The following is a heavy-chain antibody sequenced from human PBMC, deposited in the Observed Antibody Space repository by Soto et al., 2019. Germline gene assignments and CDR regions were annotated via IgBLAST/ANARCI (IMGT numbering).Heavy chain of an antibody. Sequence: QVQLQESGPGLVKPSQTLSHTCTVSGGSMSSGGYYWSWIRQNPGKGLEWIGYIYYSGSTYYNPSLKSRVTISVDTSKNQFSLKLRSVTAADTAVYYCARGSRAPFTRWFDPWGQGTLVTVSS. J-gene: IGHJ5*02. V-gene: IGHV4-31*03. CDR3: ARGSRAPFTRWFDP. CDR1: GGSMSSGGYY. D-gene: IGHD1-1*01. CDR2: IYYSGST.